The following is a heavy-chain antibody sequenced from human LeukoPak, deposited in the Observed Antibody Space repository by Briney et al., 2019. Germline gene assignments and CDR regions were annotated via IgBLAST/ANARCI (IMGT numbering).Heavy chain of an antibody. CDR1: GFTFDDYA. V-gene: IGHV3-9*01. Sequence: PGGSLRLSCAASGFTFDDYAMHWVRQAPGKGLEWVSGISWNSGSMGYADSVKGRFTISRDNSKNTLYLQMNSLRAEDTAVYYCARPIGYCSGGSCLNVGFDYWGQGTLVTVSS. J-gene: IGHJ4*02. CDR3: ARPIGYCSGGSCLNVGFDY. CDR2: ISWNSGSM. D-gene: IGHD2-15*01.